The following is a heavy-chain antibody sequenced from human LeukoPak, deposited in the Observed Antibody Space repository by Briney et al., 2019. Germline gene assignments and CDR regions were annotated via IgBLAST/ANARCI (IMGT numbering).Heavy chain of an antibody. CDR2: INYSGNT. V-gene: IGHV4-59*08. Sequence: PSETLSLTCTVSGGSISNYYWSWIRQPPGKGLEWIGYINYSGNTTYNPSLKSRVTISVDTSKNQFSLKLSSVTAADTAVYYCARRPYGGPFDYWGQGTLVTVSS. CDR3: ARRPYGGPFDY. D-gene: IGHD4-23*01. CDR1: GGSISNYY. J-gene: IGHJ4*02.